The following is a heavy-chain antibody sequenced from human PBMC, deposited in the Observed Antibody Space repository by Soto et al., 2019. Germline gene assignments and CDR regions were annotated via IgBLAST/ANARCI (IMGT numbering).Heavy chain of an antibody. CDR2: IYSGGST. Sequence: PGGSLRLSCAASGFTVSSNYMSWVRQAPGKGLEWVSVIYSGGSTYYADSVKGRFTIPRDNSKNTLYLQMNSLRAEDTAVYYCARNYSHSGGGFAYWGQGPLVTVSS. CDR1: GFTVSSNY. D-gene: IGHD3-22*01. CDR3: ARNYSHSGGGFAY. V-gene: IGHV3-53*01. J-gene: IGHJ4*02.